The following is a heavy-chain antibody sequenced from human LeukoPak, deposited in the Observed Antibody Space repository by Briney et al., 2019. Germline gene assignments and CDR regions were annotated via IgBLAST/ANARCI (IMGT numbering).Heavy chain of an antibody. CDR2: ISGSGGTT. J-gene: IGHJ4*02. Sequence: GGSLRLSCAASGLTFRNYAMNWVRQAPGKGLEWVSIISGSGGTTYYADSVKGRFTISTDNSKTTLYLQMNSLRADDTAVYYCAKGPGAGGNTWYYFDCWGQGTLVTVSS. V-gene: IGHV3-23*01. CDR1: GLTFRNYA. CDR3: AKGPGAGGNTWYYFDC. D-gene: IGHD6-13*01.